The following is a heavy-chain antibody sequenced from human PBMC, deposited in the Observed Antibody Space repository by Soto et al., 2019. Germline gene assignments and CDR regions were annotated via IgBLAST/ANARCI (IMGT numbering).Heavy chain of an antibody. CDR2: MYKTGST. J-gene: IGHJ6*02. D-gene: IGHD2-21*02. CDR3: ARDLWGYCGTDCEPLGV. CDR1: GGSISSSY. Sequence: QVRLQESGPGLVKPSETLSLTCTVSGGSISSSYWSWIRQPPGKGLEWIGYMYKTGSTGYTPTLKRRVTISVDTSKNQFYLKVNSVTAADTAVYYGARDLWGYCGTDCEPLGVGGQGTTVTVSS. V-gene: IGHV4-59*01.